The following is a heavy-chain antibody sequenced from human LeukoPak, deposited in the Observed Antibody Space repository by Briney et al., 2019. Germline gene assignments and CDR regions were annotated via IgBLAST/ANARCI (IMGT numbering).Heavy chain of an antibody. J-gene: IGHJ3*02. CDR1: GYTLTELS. Sequence: GASVKFSCKVSGYTLTELSMHWVRQAPGKGLEWMGGFDPEDGETIYAQKFQGRVTMTEDTSTDTAYMELSSLRSEDTAVYYCATAFGIDWLGRAFDIWGQGTMVTVSS. D-gene: IGHD3-9*01. V-gene: IGHV1-24*01. CDR2: FDPEDGET. CDR3: ATAFGIDWLGRAFDI.